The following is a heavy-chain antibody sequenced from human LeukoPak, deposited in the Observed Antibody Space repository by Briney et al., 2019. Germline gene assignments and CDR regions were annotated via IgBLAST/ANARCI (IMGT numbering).Heavy chain of an antibody. V-gene: IGHV4-39*01. D-gene: IGHD3-22*01. CDR3: ASRERITMIVVVMDFDY. CDR2: IYYSGST. Sequence: SETLSLTCTVSGASISSSSYYWGWIRQPPGKGLDWIGSIYYSGSTYYNPSLKSRVTISVDTSKNQFSLKLSSVTAADTAVYYCASRERITMIVVVMDFDYWGQGTLVTVSS. CDR1: GASISSSSYY. J-gene: IGHJ4*02.